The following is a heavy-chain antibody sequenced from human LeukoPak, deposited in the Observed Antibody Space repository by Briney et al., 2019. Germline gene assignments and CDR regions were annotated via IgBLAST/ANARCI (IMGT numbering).Heavy chain of an antibody. J-gene: IGHJ2*01. D-gene: IGHD3-22*01. V-gene: IGHV5-51*01. CDR3: ARVHDSSGYYWYFDL. CDR1: GYRFNTYW. Sequence: GESLKIRCKGSGYRFNTYWIAWVRQMPGQGLEWMGIIYPGDSDPRYRPSFQGQVNISADKSISTAYLQWNSLKASDTAMYYCARVHDSSGYYWYFDLWGRGTLVTVSS. CDR2: IYPGDSDP.